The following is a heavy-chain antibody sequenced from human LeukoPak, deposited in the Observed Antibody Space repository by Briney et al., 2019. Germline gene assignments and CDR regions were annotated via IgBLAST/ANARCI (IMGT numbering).Heavy chain of an antibody. CDR1: GYTFTGYY. J-gene: IGHJ4*02. Sequence: GASVKVSCKASGYTFTGYYMHWVRQAPGQGPEWMGRINPNSGGTNYAQKFQGRVTMTRDTSISTAYMELSRLRSDDTAVYYCARDLRNYDYVWGSQKGPNTNWGQGTLVTVSS. CDR3: ARDLRNYDYVWGSQKGPNTN. V-gene: IGHV1-2*06. CDR2: INPNSGGT. D-gene: IGHD3-16*01.